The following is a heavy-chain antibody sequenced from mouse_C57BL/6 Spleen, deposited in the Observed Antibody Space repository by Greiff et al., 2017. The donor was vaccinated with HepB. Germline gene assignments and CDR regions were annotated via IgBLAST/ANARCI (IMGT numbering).Heavy chain of an antibody. CDR3: ARSHYGNYVGY. D-gene: IGHD2-1*01. CDR2: IDPSDSYT. CDR1: GYTFTSYW. V-gene: IGHV1-69*01. J-gene: IGHJ2*01. Sequence: QVQLQQPGAELVMPGASVKLSCKASGYTFTSYWMHWVKQRPGQGLEWIGEIDPSDSYTNYNQKFKGKSTLTVDKSSSTAYMQLSSLTSEDSAVYCCARSHYGNYVGYWGQGTTLTVSS.